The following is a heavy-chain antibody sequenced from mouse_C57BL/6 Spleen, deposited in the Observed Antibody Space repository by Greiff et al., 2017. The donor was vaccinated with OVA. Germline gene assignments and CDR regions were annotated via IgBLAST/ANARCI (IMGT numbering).Heavy chain of an antibody. Sequence: EVQRVESEGGLVQPGSSMKLSCTASGFTFSDYYMAWVRQVPEKGLEWVANINYDGSSTYYLDSLKSRFIISRDNAKNILYLQMSSLKSEDTATYYCARDRLTGTGDYFDYWGQGTTLTVSS. CDR1: GFTFSDYY. CDR3: ARDRLTGTGDYFDY. D-gene: IGHD4-1*01. CDR2: INYDGSST. J-gene: IGHJ2*01. V-gene: IGHV5-16*01.